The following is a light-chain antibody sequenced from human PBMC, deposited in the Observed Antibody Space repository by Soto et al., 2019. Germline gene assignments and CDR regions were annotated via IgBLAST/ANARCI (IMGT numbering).Light chain of an antibody. J-gene: IGLJ1*01. CDR1: ISDVGGYNH. CDR2: DVS. V-gene: IGLV2-11*01. CDR3: CSHAGSSVV. Sequence: QSALTQPRSLSGSPGQSVTISCTGTISDVGGYNHVSWYQQHPGKAPKLIIYDVSTRPSGVPDRFSGSKSGNTASLTISGLQAEDEADYYCCSHAGSSVVFGTGTKVTVL.